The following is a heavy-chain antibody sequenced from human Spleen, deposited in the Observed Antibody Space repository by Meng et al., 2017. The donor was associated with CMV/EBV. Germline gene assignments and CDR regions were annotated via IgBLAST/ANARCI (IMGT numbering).Heavy chain of an antibody. V-gene: IGHV3-48*03. CDR3: ARDWGSGY. CDR1: GFTFSNYA. CDR2: ISSTGYTI. Sequence: GESLKISCSASGFTFSNYAMSWVRQAPGKGLEWISYISSTGYTIYYADSVKGRFTMSRDNAKNSVYLQMDSLRAGDTAVYYCARDWGSGYWGQGTLVTVSS. D-gene: IGHD3-16*01. J-gene: IGHJ4*02.